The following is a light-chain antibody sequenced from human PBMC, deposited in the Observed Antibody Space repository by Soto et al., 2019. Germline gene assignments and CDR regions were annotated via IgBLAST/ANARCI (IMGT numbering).Light chain of an antibody. Sequence: QAVVTQPASVSGSPGQSVTISCTGISRDVGAYNFVSWYQQHPGRAPKLIIYDITDRPSGVSSRFSGSRSGSTASLTISGLQDEDEADYYCSSYTTINNLWVFGGGTKLTVL. CDR3: SSYTTINNLWV. CDR1: SRDVGAYNF. CDR2: DIT. V-gene: IGLV2-14*03. J-gene: IGLJ3*02.